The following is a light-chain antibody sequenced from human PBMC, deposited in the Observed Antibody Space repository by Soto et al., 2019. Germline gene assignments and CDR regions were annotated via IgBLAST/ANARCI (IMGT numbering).Light chain of an antibody. CDR3: MQARQAPPT. Sequence: DIVMTQSPVSLPVTPGESAFISCRSSQSLLRSDGYSSLDRYRQKSGQSPQLLIHLGSIRASGVTDRCSGSGSGTDFTLTISRVEAEDVGVYFCMQARQAPPTFGGGTKVELK. CDR2: LGS. J-gene: IGKJ4*01. V-gene: IGKV2-28*01. CDR1: QSLLRSDGYSS.